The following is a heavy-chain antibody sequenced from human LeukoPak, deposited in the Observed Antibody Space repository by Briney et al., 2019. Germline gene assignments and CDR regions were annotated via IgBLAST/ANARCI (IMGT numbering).Heavy chain of an antibody. D-gene: IGHD5-12*01. CDR2: IYYSGST. CDR1: GGSISSYY. Sequence: SETLSLTCTVSGGSISSYYWSWIRQPPGKGLEWIGYIYYSGSTNYNPSLKSRVTISVDTSKNQFSLKLSSVTAADTAVYYCARWVAWLAYYFGYWGQGTLVTVSS. J-gene: IGHJ4*02. CDR3: ARWVAWLAYYFGY. V-gene: IGHV4-59*01.